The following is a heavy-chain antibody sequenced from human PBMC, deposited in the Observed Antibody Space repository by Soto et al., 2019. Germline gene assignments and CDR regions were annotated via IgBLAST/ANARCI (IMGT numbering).Heavy chain of an antibody. CDR1: GGSFSGYY. V-gene: IGHV4-34*01. CDR2: INHSGST. CDR3: AREPTVTADEDWFDP. J-gene: IGHJ5*02. D-gene: IGHD4-4*01. Sequence: SETLSLTCAVYGGSFSGYYWSWIRQPPGKGLEWIGEINHSGSTNYNPSLKSRVTISVDTSKNQFSLKLSSVTAADTAVYYCAREPTVTADEDWFDPWGQGTLVTVSS.